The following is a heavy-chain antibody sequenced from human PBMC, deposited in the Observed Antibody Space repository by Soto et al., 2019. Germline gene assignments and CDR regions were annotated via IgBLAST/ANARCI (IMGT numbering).Heavy chain of an antibody. CDR3: ARDRYCSGGSCHSNAFDI. V-gene: IGHV3-7*01. Sequence: GGSLRLSCAASGFTFSSYWMSWVRQAPGKGLEWVANIKQDGSEKYYVDSVKGRFTISRAKAKNSLYLQMNSLRAEDTAVYYCARDRYCSGGSCHSNAFDIWGQGTMVTVSS. CDR1: GFTFSSYW. J-gene: IGHJ3*02. D-gene: IGHD2-15*01. CDR2: IKQDGSEK.